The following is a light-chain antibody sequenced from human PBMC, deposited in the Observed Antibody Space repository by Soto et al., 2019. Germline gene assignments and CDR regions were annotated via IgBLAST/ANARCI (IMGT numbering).Light chain of an antibody. CDR1: SSDVGGYNY. CDR3: SSYAGSNTHYV. CDR2: EVS. V-gene: IGLV2-8*01. J-gene: IGLJ1*01. Sequence: QSALTQPPSASGSPGQSVTIACTGTSSDVGGYNYVSWYQHHPGKAPKLIIYEVSKRPSGVPDRFSGSKSGNTASLTVSGLHTEDEAEYYCSSYAGSNTHYVFGSGTKVTVL.